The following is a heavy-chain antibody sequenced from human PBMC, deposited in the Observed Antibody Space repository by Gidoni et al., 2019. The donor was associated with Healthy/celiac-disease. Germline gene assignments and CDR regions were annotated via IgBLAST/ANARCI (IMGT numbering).Heavy chain of an antibody. D-gene: IGHD2-2*01. CDR3: ARDAAMYCSSTSCYGGHDY. CDR2: IKQDGSGK. Sequence: EVQLVESGGGLGQPGRSLRLSGAAYGLSCSSYWMSWVRQAPGKGLEWLANIKQDGSGKYYVDSVKGRLTISRDNAKNSLYLQMNRLRAEDTAVYYCARDAAMYCSSTSCYGGHDYWGQGTLVTVSS. V-gene: IGHV3-7*03. CDR1: GLSCSSYW. J-gene: IGHJ4*02.